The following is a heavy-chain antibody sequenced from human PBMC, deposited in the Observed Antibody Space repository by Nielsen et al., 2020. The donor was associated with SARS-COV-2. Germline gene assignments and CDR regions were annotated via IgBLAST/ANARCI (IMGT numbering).Heavy chain of an antibody. CDR1: GFTVSSNY. J-gene: IGHJ6*02. CDR3: ARDSTTVVTAGYYYYGMDV. CDR2: IYSGGST. Sequence: GESLKISCAASGFTVSSNYMSWVRQAPGKGLEWVSVIYSGGSTYYADSVKGRFTISRDNSKNTLYLQMNSLRAEDTAVYYCARDSTTVVTAGYYYYGMDVWGQGTTVTVSS. D-gene: IGHD4-23*01. V-gene: IGHV3-53*01.